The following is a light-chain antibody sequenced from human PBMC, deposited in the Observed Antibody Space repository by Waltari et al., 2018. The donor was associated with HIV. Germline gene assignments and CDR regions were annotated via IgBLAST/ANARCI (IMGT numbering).Light chain of an antibody. V-gene: IGLV1-40*01. J-gene: IGLJ1*01. CDR1: SPNIGAGYD. CDR2: GNG. Sequence: QSVLTQPPSVSGAPGQRVTISCNGSSPNIGAGYDVHWYQQLPGTAPKLLIYGNGNRPSGVPDRFSGSKSGTSASLAITGLQAEDEADYYCQSYDSSLSGYVFGTGTKVTVL. CDR3: QSYDSSLSGYV.